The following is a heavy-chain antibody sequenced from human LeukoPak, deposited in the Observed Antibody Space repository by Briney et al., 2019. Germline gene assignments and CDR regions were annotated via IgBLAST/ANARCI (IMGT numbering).Heavy chain of an antibody. D-gene: IGHD5-18*01. CDR1: GFTLDDYA. J-gene: IGHJ4*02. CDR2: ISWNSGSI. CDR3: AKDRGYSFEHFDY. V-gene: IGHV3-9*01. Sequence: GGSLRLSCEASGFTLDDYAMHWVRQAPGKGLEWVSGISWNSGSIGYADSVKGRFTISRDNAKNSLYLQMNSLRAEDTALYYCAKDRGYSFEHFDYWGQGTLVTVSS.